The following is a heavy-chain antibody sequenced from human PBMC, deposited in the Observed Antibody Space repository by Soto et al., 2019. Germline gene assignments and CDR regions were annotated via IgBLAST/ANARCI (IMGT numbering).Heavy chain of an antibody. CDR3: ARGLQDIVVVVAVVNWFDP. V-gene: IGHV3-21*01. CDR2: ISSSSSYI. CDR1: GFTFSSYS. D-gene: IGHD2-15*01. J-gene: IGHJ5*02. Sequence: GGSLRLSCAASGFTFSSYSMNWVRQAPGKGLEWVSSISSSSSYIYYADSVKGRFTISRDNAKNSLYLQMNSLRAEDTAVYYCARGLQDIVVVVAVVNWFDPWGQGTLVTVSS.